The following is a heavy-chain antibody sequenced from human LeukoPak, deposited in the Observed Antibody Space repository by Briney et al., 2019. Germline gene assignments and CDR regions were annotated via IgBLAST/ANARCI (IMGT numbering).Heavy chain of an antibody. CDR2: INDDTP. CDR3: ASVFDS. V-gene: IGHV3-23*01. Sequence: GGSLRLSCTTSGFSFNTYSMSWVRQAPGKGLEWVSAINDDTPYYTDSVKGRFTVSRDNAKNTVSLQMNSLSAEDTAVYYCASVFDSWGQGFLVTVSS. CDR1: GFSFNTYS. J-gene: IGHJ4*02. D-gene: IGHD5/OR15-5a*01.